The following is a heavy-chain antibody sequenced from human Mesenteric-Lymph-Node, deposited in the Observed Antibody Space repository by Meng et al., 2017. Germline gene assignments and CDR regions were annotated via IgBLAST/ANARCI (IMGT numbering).Heavy chain of an antibody. CDR3: AHESSVTYFDY. D-gene: IGHD3-22*01. Sequence: HISVTELVPSLVKPNKSLTHTFPFSAFSRSTSVVGVGWIRPPAGKDVEWLALIYWYDDERYSPSLKSRLTITKDTSKNQVVLKMTNMDLLDKATYYCAHESSVTYFDYWGQGTLVTVSS. J-gene: IGHJ4*02. CDR2: IYWYDDE. CDR1: AFSRSTSVVG. V-gene: IGHV2-5*01.